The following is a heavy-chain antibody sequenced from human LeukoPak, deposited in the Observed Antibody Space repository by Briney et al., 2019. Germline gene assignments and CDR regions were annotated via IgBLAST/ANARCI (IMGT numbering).Heavy chain of an antibody. D-gene: IGHD3-16*01. CDR3: ARVGDKGAFDY. V-gene: IGHV3-64*01. Sequence: TGGSLRLSRAASGFTFSSYAMRWVRQAPGKRLEYVSAITNNGDSTYYANSVKGRFIISRDNSKNTLYLQMGSLRAEDMAVYYCARVGDKGAFDYWGQGTLVTVSS. CDR1: GFTFSSYA. J-gene: IGHJ4*02. CDR2: ITNNGDST.